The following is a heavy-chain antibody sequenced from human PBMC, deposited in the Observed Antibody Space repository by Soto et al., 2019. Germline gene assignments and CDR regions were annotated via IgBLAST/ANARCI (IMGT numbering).Heavy chain of an antibody. CDR3: ARVKSFVFRGVPPYYYMDV. CDR1: GGSFSGYY. CDR2: INHSGST. V-gene: IGHV4-34*01. D-gene: IGHD3-10*01. J-gene: IGHJ6*03. Sequence: SETLSLTCTVYGGSFSGYYWSWIRQPPGKGLEWIGEINHSGSTNYNPSLKSRVTISVDTSKNQFSLKLSSVTAADTAVYYCARVKSFVFRGVPPYYYMDVWGKGTTVTVSS.